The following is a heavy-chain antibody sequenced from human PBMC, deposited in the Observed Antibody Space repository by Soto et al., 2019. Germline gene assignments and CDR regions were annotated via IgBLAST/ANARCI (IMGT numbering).Heavy chain of an antibody. J-gene: IGHJ4*02. V-gene: IGHV4-39*01. Sequence: PSETLSLTCTVSGGSISSGEYYWTWIRQPPGKGLEWIGYISYSGSTHYSPSLKSRVTISVDTSKNQFSLKLSSVTAADTAVYYCARQGRGIADFDYWGQGTLVTVSS. CDR1: GGSISSGEYY. CDR3: ARQGRGIADFDY. D-gene: IGHD6-13*01. CDR2: ISYSGST.